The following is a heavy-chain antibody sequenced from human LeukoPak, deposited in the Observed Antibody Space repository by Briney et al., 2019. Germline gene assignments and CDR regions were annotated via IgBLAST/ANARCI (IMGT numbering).Heavy chain of an antibody. CDR1: GFTFDDYA. CDR3: ARGLSYSFSHPIDY. Sequence: GGSLRLSCAASGFTFDDYAMHWVRQTPGKGLEWVSGISWNSGTIDYVDSVKGRFTISRDSAKNSLYLQMNSLRAEDTALYYCARGLSYSFSHPIDYWGQGTLVTVSS. CDR2: ISWNSGTI. V-gene: IGHV3-9*01. D-gene: IGHD5-18*01. J-gene: IGHJ4*02.